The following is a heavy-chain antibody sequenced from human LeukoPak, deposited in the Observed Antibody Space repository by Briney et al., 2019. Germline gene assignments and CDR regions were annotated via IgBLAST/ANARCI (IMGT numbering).Heavy chain of an antibody. CDR1: GFTFTSYW. CDR2: INTDGSSP. CDR3: ARSREPGRDGDY. Sequence: GGSLRLSCAASGFTFTSYWMHWVRQAPGKGLVWVSRINTDGSSPSYADSVKGRFTISRDNAKNTLFLQMNSLRAEDTAVYYCARSREPGRDGDYWGQRSLLPVSS. D-gene: IGHD5-24*01. J-gene: IGHJ4*02. V-gene: IGHV3-74*01.